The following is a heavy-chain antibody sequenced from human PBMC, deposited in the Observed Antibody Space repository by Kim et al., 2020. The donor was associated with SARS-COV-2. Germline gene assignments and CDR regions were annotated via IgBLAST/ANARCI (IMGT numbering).Heavy chain of an antibody. CDR1: GFTFTTYG. CDR3: ARWDSSSNWLPGVDY. Sequence: ASVKVSCKTSGFTFTTYGFNWVRQAPGQGLEWMGWISAYNGKTNYAQKVQDRVTMTTDTATSTVYMEVRSLRSDDTPVYYCARWDSSSNWLPGVDYWGQGTLVTVSS. D-gene: IGHD6-13*01. CDR2: ISAYNGKT. J-gene: IGHJ4*02. V-gene: IGHV1-18*04.